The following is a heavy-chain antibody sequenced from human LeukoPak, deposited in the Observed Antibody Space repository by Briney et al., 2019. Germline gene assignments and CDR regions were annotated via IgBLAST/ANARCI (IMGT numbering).Heavy chain of an antibody. V-gene: IGHV1-69*04. CDR3: ARDASEGYDSSGYSGY. J-gene: IGHJ4*02. Sequence: SVKVSCKASGGTFSSYAISWVRQAPGQGLEWMGRIIPILAIANYAQKFQGRVTITADKSTSTAYMELSSLRSEDTAVYYCARDASEGYDSSGYSGYWGQGTLVTVSS. CDR2: IIPILAIA. CDR1: GGTFSSYA. D-gene: IGHD3-22*01.